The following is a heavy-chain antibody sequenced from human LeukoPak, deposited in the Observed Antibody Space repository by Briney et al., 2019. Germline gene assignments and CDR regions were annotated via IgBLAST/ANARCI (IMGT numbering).Heavy chain of an antibody. J-gene: IGHJ4*02. D-gene: IGHD2-2*01. CDR3: AKGRGYELPLDN. CDR1: GFTSDDSA. Sequence: GGSLRLSCAGSGFTSDDSAMHWVRQAPGKGLEWVSGISWNSGSIGYADSVKGRFTISRDNAKNSLYLQMNSLRAEDTALYYCAKGRGYELPLDNWGQGTLVTVSS. V-gene: IGHV3-9*02. CDR2: ISWNSGSI.